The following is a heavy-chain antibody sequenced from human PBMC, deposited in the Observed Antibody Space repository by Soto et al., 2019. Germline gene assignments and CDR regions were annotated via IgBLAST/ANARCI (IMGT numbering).Heavy chain of an antibody. CDR2: IIPIFGTA. CDR3: ARDRLLLRFLNGRKGMDV. CDR1: GGTFSSYA. Sequence: QVQLVQSGAEVKKPGSSVKVSCKASGGTFSSYAISWVRHAPGQGLEWMGGIIPIFGTANYAQKFQGRVTITADKATSTAYKELSSLRSEDTDVDYCARDRLLLRFLNGRKGMDVWGQESTVTVS. D-gene: IGHD3-3*01. J-gene: IGHJ6*01. V-gene: IGHV1-69*06.